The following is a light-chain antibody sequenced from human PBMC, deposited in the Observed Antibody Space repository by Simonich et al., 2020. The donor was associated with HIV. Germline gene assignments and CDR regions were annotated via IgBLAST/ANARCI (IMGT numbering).Light chain of an antibody. CDR1: QSVLYSSNNKNY. V-gene: IGKV4-1*01. CDR3: QQYYSTPPT. Sequence: DIVMTQSPDSLAVSLGERATINCKSSQSVLYSSNNKNYLAWYQQKPVQPPKLLIYWASTRESGVPDRFIGSGSGTDFTLTISSLQAEDVAVYYCQQYYSTPPTFGQGTKVEIK. J-gene: IGKJ1*01. CDR2: WAS.